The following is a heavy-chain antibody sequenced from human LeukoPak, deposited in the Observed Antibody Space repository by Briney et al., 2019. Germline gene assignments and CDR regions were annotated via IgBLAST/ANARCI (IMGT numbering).Heavy chain of an antibody. CDR2: IYYSGST. J-gene: IGHJ3*02. CDR1: GGSISSSSYY. D-gene: IGHD5-12*01. CDR3: ASLVGDIVATISDDAFDI. V-gene: IGHV4-39*01. Sequence: SETLSLTCTVSGGSISSSSYYWGWIRQPPGKGLEWNGSIYYSGSTYYNPSLKSRVTISVDTSKNQFSLKLRSVTAADTAVYYCASLVGDIVATISDDAFDIWGQGTMVTVSS.